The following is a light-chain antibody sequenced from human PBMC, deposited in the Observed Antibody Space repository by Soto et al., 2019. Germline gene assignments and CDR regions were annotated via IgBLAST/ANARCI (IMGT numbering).Light chain of an antibody. CDR3: CSYAGSYTEV. J-gene: IGLJ2*01. Sequence: QSALTQPRSVSGSPGQSVTISCTGTSSDVGGYNYVSWYQQHPGKAPKVMIYDVSKRPSGVPDRFSGSKSGNTASLTISGLQAEDEDDYYCCSYAGSYTEVFGGGTKLTVL. V-gene: IGLV2-11*01. CDR1: SSDVGGYNY. CDR2: DVS.